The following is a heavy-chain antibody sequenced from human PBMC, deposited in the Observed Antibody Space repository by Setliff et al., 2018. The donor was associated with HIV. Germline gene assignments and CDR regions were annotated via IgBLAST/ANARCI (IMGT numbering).Heavy chain of an antibody. D-gene: IGHD6-19*01. CDR2: IIPILGIA. Sequence: SVKVSCKASGVTFSNCSISWVRQAPGQGLEWMGGIIPILGIANYAQKFQGRVTITADKSTSTAYMELSSLRSEDTAVYYCVGSSGWYIHFDYWGQGTLVTVS. J-gene: IGHJ4*02. CDR1: GVTFSNCS. V-gene: IGHV1-69*10. CDR3: VGSSGWYIHFDY.